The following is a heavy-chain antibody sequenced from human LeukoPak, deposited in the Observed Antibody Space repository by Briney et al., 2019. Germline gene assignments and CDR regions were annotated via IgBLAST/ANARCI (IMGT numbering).Heavy chain of an antibody. V-gene: IGHV3-74*01. Sequence: TGGSLRLSCAASRFTFSNYAMHWVRQAPGKGLVWVSRINSDESTTTYADSVKGRFTISRDNAKNTLYLQMNSLRAEDTAVYYCARGNTLRYYDYWGQGTLVTVSS. D-gene: IGHD3-9*01. CDR1: RFTFSNYA. J-gene: IGHJ4*02. CDR3: ARGNTLRYYDY. CDR2: INSDESTT.